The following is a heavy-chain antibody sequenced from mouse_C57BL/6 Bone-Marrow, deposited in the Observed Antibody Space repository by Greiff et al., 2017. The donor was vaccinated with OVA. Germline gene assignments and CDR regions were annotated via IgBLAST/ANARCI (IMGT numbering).Heavy chain of an antibody. CDR3: AREGDGYYVDY. CDR1: GFTFSSYA. D-gene: IGHD2-3*01. CDR2: ISDGGSYT. V-gene: IGHV5-4*01. J-gene: IGHJ2*01. Sequence: EVHLVESGGGLVKPGGSLKLSCAASGFTFSSYAMSWVRQTPEKRLEWVATISDGGSYTYYPDNVKGRFTISRDNAKNNLYLQMSHLKSEDTAMYYCAREGDGYYVDYWGQGTTLTVSS.